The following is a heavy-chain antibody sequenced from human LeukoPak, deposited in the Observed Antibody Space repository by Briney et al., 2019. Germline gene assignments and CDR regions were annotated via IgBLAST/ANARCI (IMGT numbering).Heavy chain of an antibody. CDR1: GYTFTAYY. J-gene: IGHJ4*02. CDR3: ARDDYSTSSRDY. D-gene: IGHD6-6*01. Sequence: ASVKVSCKAPGYTFTAYYIHWVRQAPGQGLEWMGWINPNSGGTNYAQQFQGRVTMTRDTSISTAYMELSRLRSDDTAVYYCARDDYSTSSRDYWGQGTLVTVSS. CDR2: INPNSGGT. V-gene: IGHV1-2*02.